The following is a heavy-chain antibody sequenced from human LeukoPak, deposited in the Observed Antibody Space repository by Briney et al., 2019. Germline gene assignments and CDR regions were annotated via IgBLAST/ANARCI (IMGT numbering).Heavy chain of an antibody. CDR3: ARAFSVTTDYFDY. CDR2: IKQDGSEK. V-gene: IGHV3-7*03. CDR1: EFTFSNFW. Sequence: GGSLRLSCAASEFTFSNFWMSWLRQASGKGLEGVASIKQDGSEKYYVDSVRGRFTISRDNTKNSLYLQMNSLRAEDTAVYYCARAFSVTTDYFDYWGQGTLVTVSS. D-gene: IGHD4-11*01. J-gene: IGHJ4*02.